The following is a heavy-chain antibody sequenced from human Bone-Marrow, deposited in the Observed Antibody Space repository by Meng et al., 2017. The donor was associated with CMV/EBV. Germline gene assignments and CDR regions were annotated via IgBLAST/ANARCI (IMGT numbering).Heavy chain of an antibody. V-gene: IGHV3-30*02. D-gene: IGHD2-2*01. J-gene: IGHJ4*02. CDR3: ANESYCSSTGCYEAPTFDD. CDR1: GFTFSSYG. CDR2: IRYDGSNK. Sequence: GGSLRLSCAASGFTFSSYGMHWVRQAPGKGLEWVAFIRYDGSNKDYADSVKGRFTISRDNSKNTPNLQMNSLRAEDTAVYYCANESYCSSTGCYEAPTFDDWGQGTLVTVSS.